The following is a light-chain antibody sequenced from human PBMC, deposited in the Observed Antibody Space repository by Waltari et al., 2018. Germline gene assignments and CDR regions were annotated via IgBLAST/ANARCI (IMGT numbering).Light chain of an antibody. Sequence: EIVLTQSPGTLSLSPGERATLSCRASQSVSSNYLAWYQQKPGQAPRLLIYGASSRANGIPDRFSGSGSGTDFTLTISRLEPEDFAVYYCQQYGSSPLTFGQGTKLEIK. CDR3: QQYGSSPLT. CDR1: QSVSSNY. J-gene: IGKJ2*01. CDR2: GAS. V-gene: IGKV3-20*01.